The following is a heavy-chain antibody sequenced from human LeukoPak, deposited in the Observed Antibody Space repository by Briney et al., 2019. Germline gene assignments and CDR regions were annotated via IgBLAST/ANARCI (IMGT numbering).Heavy chain of an antibody. CDR3: ARAEKLRFDP. V-gene: IGHV3-48*03. D-gene: IGHD4-23*01. J-gene: IGHJ5*02. CDR2: ISSSGSTI. CDR1: GFTFSSYE. Sequence: GGSLRLSCAASGFTFSSYEMNWVRQAPGKGLEWVSYISSSGSTIYYADSLKGRFTISRDNAKNSLYLQMNSLRAEDTAVYYCARAEKLRFDPWGQGTLVTVSS.